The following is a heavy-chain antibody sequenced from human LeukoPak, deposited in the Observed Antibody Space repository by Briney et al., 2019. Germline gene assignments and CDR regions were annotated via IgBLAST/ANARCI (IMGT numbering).Heavy chain of an antibody. D-gene: IGHD3-10*01. CDR3: AKGTQRGNSGWGYFIDY. CDR1: GFTFSSYA. Sequence: PGGSLRLSCAASGFTFSSYAMNWVRQAPGKGLEWVSYISHTGSANSYADSVKGRFTISRDNAKNFLYVQMNNLRAEDTALYYCAKGTQRGNSGWGYFIDYWGQGTLVTVSS. CDR2: ISHTGSAN. V-gene: IGHV3-48*03. J-gene: IGHJ4*02.